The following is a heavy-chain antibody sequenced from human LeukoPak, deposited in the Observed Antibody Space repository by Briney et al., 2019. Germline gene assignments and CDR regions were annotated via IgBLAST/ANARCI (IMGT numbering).Heavy chain of an antibody. J-gene: IGHJ5*02. CDR3: ANTYSSSWYPWFDP. Sequence: GGSLRLSCAASGFTFSSYGMRWVRQAPGKGLEWVAVITYDGSNKYYADSVKGRFTISRDNSKNTLYLQMNSLRAEDTAVYYCANTYSSSWYPWFDPWGQGTLVTVSS. CDR1: GFTFSSYG. CDR2: ITYDGSNK. V-gene: IGHV3-30*18. D-gene: IGHD6-13*01.